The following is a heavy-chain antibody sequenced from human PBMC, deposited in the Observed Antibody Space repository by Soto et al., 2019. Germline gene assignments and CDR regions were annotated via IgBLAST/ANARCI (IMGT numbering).Heavy chain of an antibody. Sequence: PGESLKISCKGSGYSFTSYWIGWVRQMPGKGLEWMGIIYPGDSDTRYSPSFQGQVTISADKSISTAYLQWSSLKASDTAMYYCARQYSWSGLKLEYFDYWGQGTLVTVSS. CDR3: ARQYSWSGLKLEYFDY. J-gene: IGHJ4*02. V-gene: IGHV5-51*01. CDR2: IYPGDSDT. D-gene: IGHD3-3*01. CDR1: GYSFTSYW.